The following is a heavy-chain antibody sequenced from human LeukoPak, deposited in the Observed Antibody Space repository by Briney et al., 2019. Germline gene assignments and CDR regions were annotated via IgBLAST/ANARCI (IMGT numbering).Heavy chain of an antibody. Sequence: GASLKISCKASGYTFTHQWIGWVRQQSGSGLEWMGIIYPRDSDTRYSPSFQGHVTISADTSINTAYLEWSRLEASDTGIYYCARHSDVIGAIWGQGTLVTVSS. CDR1: GYTFTHQW. V-gene: IGHV5-51*01. D-gene: IGHD3-10*01. J-gene: IGHJ4*02. CDR2: IYPRDSDT. CDR3: ARHSDVIGAI.